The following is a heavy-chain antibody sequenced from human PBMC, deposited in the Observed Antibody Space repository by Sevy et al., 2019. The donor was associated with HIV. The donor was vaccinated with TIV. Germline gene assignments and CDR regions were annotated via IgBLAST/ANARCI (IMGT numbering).Heavy chain of an antibody. V-gene: IGHV3-9*03. CDR1: GFTFDDYA. D-gene: IGHD6-13*01. CDR2: ISWNSGSI. J-gene: IGHJ4*02. CDR3: AKARHRAAAGYFDY. Sequence: GGSLRLSCAASGFTFDDYAMHWVRQAPGKGLEWVSGISWNSGSIGYADSVKGRFTISRDNAKNSLYLQMNSLRAEDMALYYCAKARHRAAAGYFDYWGQGTLVTVSS.